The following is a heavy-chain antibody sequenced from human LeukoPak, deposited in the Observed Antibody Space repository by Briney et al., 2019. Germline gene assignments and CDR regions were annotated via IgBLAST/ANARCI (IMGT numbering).Heavy chain of an antibody. CDR2: IRYDGGNK. CDR1: GFTFSSYA. CDR3: AKINLGPSDY. Sequence: GGSLRLSCAASGFTFSSYAMHWVRQAPGKGLEWVAFIRYDGGNKYYADSVKGRFTISRDNAKNSLYLQMNSLRAEDTAVYYCAKINLGPSDYWGQGTLVTVSS. V-gene: IGHV3-30*02. J-gene: IGHJ4*02.